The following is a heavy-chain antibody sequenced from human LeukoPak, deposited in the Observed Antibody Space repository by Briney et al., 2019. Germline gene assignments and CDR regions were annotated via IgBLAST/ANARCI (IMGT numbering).Heavy chain of an antibody. V-gene: IGHV3-48*04. CDR2: ISSSSSTI. CDR3: ASLIAARKSSFDY. J-gene: IGHJ4*02. Sequence: GGSLRLSCAASGFTFSSYNMNWVRQAPGKGLEWLSYISSSSSTIYYADCVKGRSTISRDNAKNLLYLQMNGLRAEDTAVYYCASLIAARKSSFDYWGQGTLVTVSS. D-gene: IGHD6-6*01. CDR1: GFTFSSYN.